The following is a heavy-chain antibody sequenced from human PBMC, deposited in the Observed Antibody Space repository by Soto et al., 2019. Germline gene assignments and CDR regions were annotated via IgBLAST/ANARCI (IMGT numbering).Heavy chain of an antibody. CDR3: ARDGSAVTKQLDY. V-gene: IGHV1-18*01. J-gene: IGHJ4*02. Sequence: QVQLVQSETEVKKPGASVKVSCKASGYTFTSYGISWVRQAPGQGLEWMGWISASNGYTNHTQKYKDRVTMTADISTTTAYMELRSLRSDDTAVYYCARDGSAVTKQLDYWGQGTLVTVSS. CDR1: GYTFTSYG. D-gene: IGHD4-17*01. CDR2: ISASNGYT.